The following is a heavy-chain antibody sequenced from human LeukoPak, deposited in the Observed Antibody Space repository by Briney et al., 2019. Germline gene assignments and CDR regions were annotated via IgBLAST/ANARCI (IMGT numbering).Heavy chain of an antibody. CDR2: ISSSSSTI. Sequence: PGGSLRLSCAASGFTFSSYSMNWVRQAPGKGLEWVSYISSSSSTIYYADSVKGRFTISRDNAQNSLYLQMDSLRAEDTAVYHCATSGYCTGGSCSPQYYYYGMDVWGQGTTVIVSS. CDR1: GFTFSSYS. D-gene: IGHD2-15*01. V-gene: IGHV3-48*04. J-gene: IGHJ6*02. CDR3: ATSGYCTGGSCSPQYYYYGMDV.